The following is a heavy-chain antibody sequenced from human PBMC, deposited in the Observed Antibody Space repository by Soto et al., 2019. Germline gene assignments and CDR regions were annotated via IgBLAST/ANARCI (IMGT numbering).Heavy chain of an antibody. V-gene: IGHV4-59*08. Sequence: THSHTRTVAGGNIRSYDWSWIRQPQGKGLEWIGYIYYSGSTNYNPSLKSRVTISVDTSKNQFSLKLSSVTAADTAVYFCASHGEWGSNGDNFAFDIWGQGTMVTVSS. CDR2: IYYSGST. CDR1: GGNIRSYD. J-gene: IGHJ3*02. CDR3: ASHGEWGSNGDNFAFDI. D-gene: IGHD6-19*01.